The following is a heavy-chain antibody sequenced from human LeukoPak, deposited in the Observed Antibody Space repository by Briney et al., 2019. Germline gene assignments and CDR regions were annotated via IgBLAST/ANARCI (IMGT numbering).Heavy chain of an antibody. V-gene: IGHV4-59*01. J-gene: IGHJ4*02. CDR3: ARAPTYYDFWSGYYGPNYFDY. Sequence: SETLSLTCAVYGGSFSGYYWSWIRQPPGKGLEWIGYIYYSGSTNYNPSLESRVTISVDTSKNQFSLKLSSVTAADTAVYYCARAPTYYDFWSGYYGPNYFDYWGQGTLVTVSS. CDR1: GGSFSGYY. CDR2: IYYSGST. D-gene: IGHD3-3*01.